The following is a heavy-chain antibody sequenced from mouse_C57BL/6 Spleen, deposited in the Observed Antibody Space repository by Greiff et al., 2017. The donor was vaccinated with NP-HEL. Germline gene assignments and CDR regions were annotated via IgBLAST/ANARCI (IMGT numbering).Heavy chain of an antibody. CDR2: IYPGDGDT. Sequence: VKLMESGPELVKPGASVKISCKASGYAFSSSWMNWVKQRPGKGLEWIGRIYPGDGDTNYNGKFKGKATLTADKSSSTAYMQLSSLTSEDSAVYFCARGSTVVAGLDYWGQGTTLTVSS. V-gene: IGHV1-82*01. D-gene: IGHD1-1*01. CDR1: GYAFSSSW. CDR3: ARGSTVVAGLDY. J-gene: IGHJ2*01.